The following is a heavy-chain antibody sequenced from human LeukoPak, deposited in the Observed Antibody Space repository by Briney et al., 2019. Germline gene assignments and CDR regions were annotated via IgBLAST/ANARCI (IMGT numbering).Heavy chain of an antibody. D-gene: IGHD5-24*01. V-gene: IGHV3-23*01. CDR2: ISGSGGST. Sequence: GRSLRLSCAASGFTFDDYAMHWVRQAPGKGLEWVSAISGSGGSTYYADSVKGRFTISRDNSKNTLYLQMNSLRAEDTAVYYCAKDRDGYNYADYWGQGTLVTVSS. CDR3: AKDRDGYNYADY. CDR1: GFTFDDYA. J-gene: IGHJ4*02.